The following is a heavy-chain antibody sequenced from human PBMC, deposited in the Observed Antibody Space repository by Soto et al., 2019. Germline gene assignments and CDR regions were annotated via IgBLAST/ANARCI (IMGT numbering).Heavy chain of an antibody. J-gene: IGHJ4*02. D-gene: IGHD3-16*01. Sequence: QVQLQEWGPGLVKPSETLSLTCTVSGASMNNYYGSWVRQPPGKGLEWSGYMYYSGGSNSNPSLKGRVTISVDTSKNQISLKLTSVTAADTAVYYCVRSGHSFGGVMWGQGTLVTVSS. CDR3: VRSGHSFGGVM. V-gene: IGHV4-59*01. CDR2: MYYSGGS. CDR1: GASMNNYY.